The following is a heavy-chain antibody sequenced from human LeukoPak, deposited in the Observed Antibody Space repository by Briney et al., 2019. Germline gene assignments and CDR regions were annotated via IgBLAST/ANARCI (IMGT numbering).Heavy chain of an antibody. D-gene: IGHD3-22*01. J-gene: IGHJ4*02. CDR2: IKKDGSEK. V-gene: IGHV3-7*01. CDR1: GFTFSSYW. Sequence: GGSLRLSCAASGFTFSSYWMSWVRQAPGKGLEWVANIKKDGSEKYYVDSVKGRFTISRDNAKNSLYLQMNSLRAEDTAVYYCARDDKKIVVAANDYWGQGTLVTVSS. CDR3: ARDDKKIVVAANDY.